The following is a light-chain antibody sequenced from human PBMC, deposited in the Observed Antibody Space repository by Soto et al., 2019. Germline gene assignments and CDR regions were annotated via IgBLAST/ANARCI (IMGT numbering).Light chain of an antibody. Sequence: EIVLTQSPGTLSLSPGERATLSCRASQSVSSSFLAWYQQKPGQAPRLLIFASSSRATGIPDRFSGSGSGTDFTLTISRLEPEDFALYDCQQYGNSPPTCGQGTKLEIK. J-gene: IGKJ2*01. CDR3: QQYGNSPPT. CDR1: QSVSSSF. CDR2: ASS. V-gene: IGKV3-20*01.